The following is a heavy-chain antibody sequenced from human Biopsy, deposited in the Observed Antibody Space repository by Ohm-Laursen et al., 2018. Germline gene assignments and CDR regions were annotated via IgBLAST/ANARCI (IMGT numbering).Heavy chain of an antibody. CDR1: GGSISSDY. J-gene: IGHJ6*02. CDR3: ARATNSTGWPYYYFYGMDV. Sequence: SLSLTCTVSGGSISSDYWSWMPQTPGKGLEWIGYIYYSGSTNYNPSLKSRVTISVDTSKKQFLLRLNSVTAADTAVYYWARATNSTGWPYYYFYGMDVWGQETTVTVSS. CDR2: IYYSGST. D-gene: IGHD2/OR15-2a*01. V-gene: IGHV4-59*01.